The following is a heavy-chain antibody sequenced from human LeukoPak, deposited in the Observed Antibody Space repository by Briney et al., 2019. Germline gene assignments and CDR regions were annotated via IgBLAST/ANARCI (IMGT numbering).Heavy chain of an antibody. CDR1: GGSISSCYYC. J-gene: IGHJ4*02. D-gene: IGHD3-10*01. CDR2: IYYSGNT. CDR3: ARQYGSGSYYRGDFDY. V-gene: IGHV4-31*03. Sequence: SQTLSLTCTVSGGSISSCYYCWSWIRQHPGKGLEWCGYIYYSGNTNYNPSLKSRVTISIDTSKNQLSLKLSSVTAADTAVYYCARQYGSGSYYRGDFDYWGQGTLVTVSS.